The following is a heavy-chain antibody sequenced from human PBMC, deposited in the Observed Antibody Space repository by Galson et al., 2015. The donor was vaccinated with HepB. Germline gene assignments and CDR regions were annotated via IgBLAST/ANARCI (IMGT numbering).Heavy chain of an antibody. CDR2: ITPTSGTT. CDR3: ARDHYHYDTSAQKGADDGFDI. V-gene: IGHV1-69*13. D-gene: IGHD3-22*01. Sequence: SVKVSCKASGGTFSSFGISWVRQVPGQGLEWMGEITPTSGTTKYSWKFQGRVKITADEFTTTVYMEITSLRSEDTAVYYCARDHYHYDTSAQKGADDGFDIWGQGTVVTVSS. CDR1: GGTFSSFG. J-gene: IGHJ3*02.